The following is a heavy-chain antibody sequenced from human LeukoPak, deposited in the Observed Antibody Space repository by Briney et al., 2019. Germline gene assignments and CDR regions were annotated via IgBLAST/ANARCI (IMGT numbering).Heavy chain of an antibody. Sequence: GGSLRLSCTASGFTFGDYAMSWVRQAPGKGLEWVSVIYSGGSTYYADSVKGRFTISRDNSKNTLYLQMNSLRAEDTAVYYCAKIAAAGGYYMDVWGKGTTVTVSS. CDR1: GFTFGDYA. CDR3: AKIAAAGGYYMDV. CDR2: IYSGGST. J-gene: IGHJ6*03. V-gene: IGHV3-53*01. D-gene: IGHD6-13*01.